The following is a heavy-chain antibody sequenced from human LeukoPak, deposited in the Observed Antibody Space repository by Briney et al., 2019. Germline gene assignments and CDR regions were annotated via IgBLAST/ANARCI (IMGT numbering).Heavy chain of an antibody. CDR1: GYSFNDYA. V-gene: IGHV1-3*01. CDR2: INCGNGKT. Sequence: RASVKVSCKASGYSFNDYAMQWVRQAPRQRLEWMGWINCGNGKTKYSEKFQGRVTITRDQSATTAYMDPSSLRSEDTAVYYCARSIWYNRQYYFDSWGQGTLVTVSS. D-gene: IGHD6-13*01. J-gene: IGHJ4*02. CDR3: ARSIWYNRQYYFDS.